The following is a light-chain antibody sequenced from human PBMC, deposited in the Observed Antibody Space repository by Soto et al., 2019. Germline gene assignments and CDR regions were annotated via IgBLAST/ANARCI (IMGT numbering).Light chain of an antibody. J-gene: IGLJ3*02. CDR3: SSYTASSTWV. CDR2: EVI. CDR1: SSDIGGYKY. Sequence: QSALTQPASLSGSPGQSITISCTGTSSDIGGYKYVSWYQQHPGKAPKLIIYEVINRPSGVSNRLSGSKSGNTASLTISGLQAEDEADYHCSSYTASSTWVFGGGTKLTVL. V-gene: IGLV2-14*01.